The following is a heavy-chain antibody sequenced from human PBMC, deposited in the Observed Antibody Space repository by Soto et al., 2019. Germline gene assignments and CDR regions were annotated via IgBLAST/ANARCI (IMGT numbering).Heavy chain of an antibody. Sequence: GGSLRLSCAASGFTFSSYDMHWVRQATGKGLEWVSAIGTAGDTYYPGSVKGRFTISRENAKNSLCLQMNSLRAGDTAVYYCARAAHYYYYMDVWGKGTTVTVS. J-gene: IGHJ6*03. V-gene: IGHV3-13*01. CDR1: GFTFSSYD. CDR3: ARAAHYYYYMDV. CDR2: IGTAGDT.